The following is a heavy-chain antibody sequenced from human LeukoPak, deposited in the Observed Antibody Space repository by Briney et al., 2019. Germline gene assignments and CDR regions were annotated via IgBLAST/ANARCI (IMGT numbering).Heavy chain of an antibody. CDR1: GPAVSSNY. CDR2: LYSGGDT. CDR3: ARESDRGNDY. D-gene: IGHD3-10*01. Sequence: GGSLRLSCAASGPAVSSNYMSWVRQAPGKGLEWVSVLYSGGDTYYADSVKGRFTISRDSSMNTLYLQMNNLRAEDTAVYYCARESDRGNDYWGQGTLVTVSS. V-gene: IGHV3-53*01. J-gene: IGHJ4*02.